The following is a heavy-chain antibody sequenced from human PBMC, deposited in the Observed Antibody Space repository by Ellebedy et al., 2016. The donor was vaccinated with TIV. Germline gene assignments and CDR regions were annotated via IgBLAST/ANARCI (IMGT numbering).Heavy chain of an antibody. D-gene: IGHD2-8*01. CDR3: ARDMVQGMVSRYLWFDY. V-gene: IGHV1-18*01. CDR2: ISAYTGDT. Sequence: ASVKVSCKASGYAFDRYIISWVRQAPGQGLEWMGWISAYTGDTNFAQEFRDRVTLTTDTSTSTAYMDLRSLTSDDTAVYYCARDMVQGMVSRYLWFDYWGQGTLVTVSS. CDR1: GYAFDRYI. J-gene: IGHJ4*02.